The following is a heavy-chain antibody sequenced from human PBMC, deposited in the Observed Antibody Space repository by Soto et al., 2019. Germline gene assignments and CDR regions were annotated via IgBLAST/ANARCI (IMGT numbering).Heavy chain of an antibody. CDR3: ARDYDDLTGYYWDAFDI. V-gene: IGHV3-48*02. CDR2: ISISSSTI. Sequence: EVQLVESGGGLGQPGGSLRLTCAASGFTFSSYSMNWVRQAAGSGLERVSYISISSSTIYYADSVKGRFTISRDNAKNSLYLQLNGLRDEDTAVYYCARDYDDLTGYYWDAFDIWGQGTMVTVSS. J-gene: IGHJ3*02. CDR1: GFTFSSYS. D-gene: IGHD3-9*01.